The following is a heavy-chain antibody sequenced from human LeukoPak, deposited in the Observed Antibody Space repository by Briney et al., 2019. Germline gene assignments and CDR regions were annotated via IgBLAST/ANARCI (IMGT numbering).Heavy chain of an antibody. Sequence: EASVKVSCKASGYTFTGYYMHWVRQAPGQGLEWMGWINPNSGGTNYAQKFQGRVTMTRDTSISTAYMELSRLRSDDTAVYYCARANIVVVPAAIGYWGQGTLVTVSS. J-gene: IGHJ4*02. D-gene: IGHD2-2*01. CDR3: ARANIVVVPAAIGY. CDR2: INPNSGGT. V-gene: IGHV1-2*02. CDR1: GYTFTGYY.